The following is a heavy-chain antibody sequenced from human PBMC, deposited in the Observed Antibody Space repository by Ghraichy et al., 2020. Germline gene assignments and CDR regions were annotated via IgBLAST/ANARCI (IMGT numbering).Heavy chain of an antibody. V-gene: IGHV3-66*01. CDR1: GFTVHSKY. Sequence: GGSLRLSCAASGFTVHSKYMSWVRQAPGKGLEWVSVIRSSGTTSHADSVKGRFTISRDDSQNTVYLQMNSLRAEDTATYYCAREGHYSGTYNDAFDIWGQVIMVTVSS. CDR3: AREGHYSGTYNDAFDI. CDR2: IRSSGTT. D-gene: IGHD1-26*01. J-gene: IGHJ3*02.